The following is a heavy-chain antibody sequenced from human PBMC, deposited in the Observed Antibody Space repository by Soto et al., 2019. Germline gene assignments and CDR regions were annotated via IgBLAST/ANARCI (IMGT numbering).Heavy chain of an antibody. V-gene: IGHV3-48*02. J-gene: IGHJ5*01. D-gene: IGHD2-15*01. Sequence: GGSLRLSCAASGFSFSTYNMDWVRQAPGKRPEWIAYISTTSFTIYYADSVKGRFTISRDNDRNSLYLEMNSLRDEDTAVYYCARDRCYDGTCYSASDSWGQGTLVTVSS. CDR3: ARDRCYDGTCYSASDS. CDR1: GFSFSTYN. CDR2: ISTTSFTI.